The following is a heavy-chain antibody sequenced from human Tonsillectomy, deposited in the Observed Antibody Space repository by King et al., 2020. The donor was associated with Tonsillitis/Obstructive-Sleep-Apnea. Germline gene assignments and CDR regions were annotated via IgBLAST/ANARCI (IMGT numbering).Heavy chain of an antibody. Sequence: VQLVESGGGLIQPGGSLRLSCAASGFTVSSNYMSWVRQAPGKGLEWVSVIYSGGSTYYADSVKGRFTISRDNSKNTLYLQMNSLRAEDTAVYYCARGYSSSQPYYYYMDVWGKGTTVTDSS. CDR3: ARGYSSSQPYYYYMDV. J-gene: IGHJ6*03. CDR2: IYSGGST. D-gene: IGHD6-6*01. CDR1: GFTVSSNY. V-gene: IGHV3-53*01.